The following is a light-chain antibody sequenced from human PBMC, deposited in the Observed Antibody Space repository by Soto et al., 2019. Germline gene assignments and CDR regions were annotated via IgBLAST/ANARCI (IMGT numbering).Light chain of an antibody. CDR2: AAS. V-gene: IGKV1-9*01. J-gene: IGKJ3*01. CDR1: QDISYY. CDR3: QHCDYLPI. Sequence: DIQLTQSPSFLSASVGDRVTITCRASQDISYYLAWYQQKPGKAPNLLIYAASTLQSGVASRFSGSGSGTDFTLTISSLQPEDFATYYCQHCDYLPIFGPGTTVDFK.